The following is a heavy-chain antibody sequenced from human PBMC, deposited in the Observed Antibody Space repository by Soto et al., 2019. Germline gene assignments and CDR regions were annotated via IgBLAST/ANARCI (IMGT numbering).Heavy chain of an antibody. CDR2: INPNSGGT. J-gene: IGHJ4*02. D-gene: IGHD2-8*01. CDR3: AREDCTNGVCYKGYFDY. V-gene: IGHV1-2*04. Sequence: LEWMGWINPNSGGTNYAQKFQGWVTMTRDTSISTAYMELSRLRSDDTAVYYCAREDCTNGVCYKGYFDYWGQGTLVTVSS.